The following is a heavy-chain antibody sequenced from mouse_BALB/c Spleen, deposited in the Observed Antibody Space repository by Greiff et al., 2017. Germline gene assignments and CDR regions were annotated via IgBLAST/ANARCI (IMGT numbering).Heavy chain of an antibody. CDR3: TSPYYYGSSPYFDY. D-gene: IGHD1-1*01. CDR1: GYSFTSYW. J-gene: IGHJ2*01. Sequence: QVQLQQPGAELVRPGASVKLSCKASGYSFTSYWMNWVKQRPGQGLEWIGMLHPSDSETRLNQKFKSKATLTVDTSSSTAYMQLSSLTSEDSAVYYCTSPYYYGSSPYFDYWGQGTTLTVSS. V-gene: IGHV1S127*01. CDR2: LHPSDSET.